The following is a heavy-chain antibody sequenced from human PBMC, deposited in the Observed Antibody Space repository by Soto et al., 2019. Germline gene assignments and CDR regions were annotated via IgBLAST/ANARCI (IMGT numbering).Heavy chain of an antibody. CDR2: ISRDGNNK. D-gene: IGHD4-4*01. Sequence: LRLSFATSGFTFRFYDMHWVRQAPGKGLEWVAIISRDGNNKDYGDSVKGRFTISRDNSKNTLYPQMNSLRGEDTAVYYCAKDAYTPIRTTAHDSGGLDHWGRGTLVTVSS. J-gene: IGHJ4*02. CDR3: AKDAYTPIRTTAHDSGGLDH. CDR1: GFTFRFYD. V-gene: IGHV3-30*18.